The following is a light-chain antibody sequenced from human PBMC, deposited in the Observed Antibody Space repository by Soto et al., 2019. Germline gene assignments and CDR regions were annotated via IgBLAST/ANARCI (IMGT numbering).Light chain of an antibody. CDR3: SSYTSSSTWV. V-gene: IGLV2-14*01. Sequence: QSALTQPASVSGSPGQSITISCTATNSDIGGYNYVSWYQQHPGKAPKLMIYEVSDRPSGVSSRFSASTSGNTASLTISGLQTEDEADYYCSSYTSSSTWVFGGGTKLTVL. CDR1: NSDIGGYNY. CDR2: EVS. J-gene: IGLJ3*02.